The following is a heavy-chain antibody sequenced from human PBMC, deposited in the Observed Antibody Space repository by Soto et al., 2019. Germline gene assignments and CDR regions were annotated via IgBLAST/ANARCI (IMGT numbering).Heavy chain of an antibody. V-gene: IGHV1-18*01. CDR3: ATTHITGYFS. CDR2: ISGYNGNT. CDR1: GYTFTSYD. J-gene: IGHJ1*01. D-gene: IGHD3-9*01. Sequence: QVQLVQSGAEVKKPGASVNVSCKTSGYTFTSYDITWVRQAPGQGLEWMGWISGYNGNTNYAQKLQGRVTMTTDTSTSTAYMELRSLRSDDTAGYYCATTHITGYFSWGQGTLVTVSS.